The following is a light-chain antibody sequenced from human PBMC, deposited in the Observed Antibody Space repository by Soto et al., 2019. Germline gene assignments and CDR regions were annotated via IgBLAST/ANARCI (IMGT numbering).Light chain of an antibody. CDR1: QGISTY. CDR3: QQYNSYSWT. V-gene: IGKV1-9*01. CDR2: DVS. J-gene: IGKJ1*01. Sequence: DIQLTQSPSFLSASVGDRVTITCRASQGISTYLAWYQQKPGKAPYLLISDVSSLERGVPSRFSGSGSGTEFTLTISSMQPDDFATYYCQQYNSYSWTFGQGTKVDI.